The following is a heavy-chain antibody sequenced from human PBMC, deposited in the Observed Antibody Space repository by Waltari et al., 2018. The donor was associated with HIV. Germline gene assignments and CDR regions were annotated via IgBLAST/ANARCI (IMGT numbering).Heavy chain of an antibody. J-gene: IGHJ2*01. Sequence: VHLEQSAVKVKKPGSSVTVSCRDSGYSFIEFYIHWVRQTPGKGPEWMEYRNPITGGTNYTLKFHDGVTHTTEAPISTAYLQQRSVQIDDTGTYVCEWGGWIQLWLFAWGLGTRDTVSS. D-gene: IGHD5-18*01. CDR1: GYSFIEFY. CDR3: EWGGWIQLWLFA. CDR2: RNPITGGT. V-gene: IGHV1-2*02.